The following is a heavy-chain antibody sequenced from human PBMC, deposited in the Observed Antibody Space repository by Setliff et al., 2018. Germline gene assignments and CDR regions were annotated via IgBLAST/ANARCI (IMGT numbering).Heavy chain of an antibody. CDR3: ARHLLVQGTYHFDY. D-gene: IGHD3-10*01. V-gene: IGHV4-34*01. Sequence: NPSETLSLTCAVYGGSFSGYHWSWIRQAPGKGLEWIGSIYHSGSTYFNPSLKSRVTISVDTSKNQFSLKLNSVTAADTTVYYCARHLLVQGTYHFDYWGQGSPVTVSS. J-gene: IGHJ4*02. CDR2: IYHSGST. CDR1: GGSFSGYH.